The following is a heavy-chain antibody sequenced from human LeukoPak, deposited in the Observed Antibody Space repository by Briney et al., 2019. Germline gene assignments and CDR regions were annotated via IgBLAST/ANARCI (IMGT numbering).Heavy chain of an antibody. CDR1: GGSFSDYY. D-gene: IGHD2-2*01. CDR2: INHSGST. CDR3: ARGRGYCSSTGCYAYFDY. J-gene: IGHJ4*02. Sequence: SETLSLTCAVYGGSFSDYYRSWIRQPPGKGLEWIGEINHSGSTNYNPSLKSRVTTSVDTSKNQFSLKLSSVTAADTAVYYCARGRGYCSSTGCYAYFDYWGQGTLVTVSS. V-gene: IGHV4-34*01.